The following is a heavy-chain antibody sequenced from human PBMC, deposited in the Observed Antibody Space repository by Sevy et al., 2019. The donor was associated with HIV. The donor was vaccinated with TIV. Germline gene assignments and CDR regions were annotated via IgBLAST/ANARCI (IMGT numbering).Heavy chain of an antibody. D-gene: IGHD6-13*01. CDR1: GFTFNKYW. CDR2: INQDGGER. V-gene: IGHV3-7*03. J-gene: IGHJ3*02. CDR3: ARDMWAQQEGDAFDI. Sequence: GGSLRLSCAASGFTFNKYWMTWVRQTPGKGLEWVADINQDGGERRYVNSVKGRFTISRDNAKKSVYLQMNSLRADDTAGYFCARDMWAQQEGDAFDIWGQGTMVTVSS.